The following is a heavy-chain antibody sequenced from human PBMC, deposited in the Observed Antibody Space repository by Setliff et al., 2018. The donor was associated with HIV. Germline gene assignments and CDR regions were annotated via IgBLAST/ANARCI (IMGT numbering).Heavy chain of an antibody. CDR1: GVTFTTYS. D-gene: IGHD6-13*01. J-gene: IGHJ3*01. CDR2: IIPIIRSA. Sequence: GASVKVSCKTSGVTFTTYSITWVRQAPGQGLEWMGGIIPIIRSAKYAQKFQGRATITADKSTSTAYMELSNLRSEDTAVYYCAREVASYSSRFDAFDVWGQGTTVTVS. CDR3: AREVASYSSRFDAFDV. V-gene: IGHV1-69*06.